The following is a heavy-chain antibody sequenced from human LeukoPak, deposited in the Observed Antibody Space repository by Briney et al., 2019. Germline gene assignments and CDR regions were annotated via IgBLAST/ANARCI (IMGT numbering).Heavy chain of an antibody. CDR1: GFTFSTYV. CDR2: ISGSGGST. Sequence: GGSLRLSCAASGFTFSTYVMSWVRQAPGKGLEWVSAISGSGGSTYYADSVKGRFTISRDNSKNTLYLQMNSLRAEDTAVYYCASGNSGSHYVEYYYGMDVWGQGTTVTVSS. CDR3: ASGNSGSHYVEYYYGMDV. J-gene: IGHJ6*02. D-gene: IGHD1-26*01. V-gene: IGHV3-23*01.